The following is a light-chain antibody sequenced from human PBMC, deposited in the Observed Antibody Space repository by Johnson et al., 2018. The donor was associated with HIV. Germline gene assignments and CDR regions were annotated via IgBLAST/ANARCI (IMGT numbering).Light chain of an antibody. CDR2: DNN. CDR3: GTWDSTLSAGGV. V-gene: IGLV1-51*01. CDR1: SSNIGNNY. J-gene: IGLJ1*01. Sequence: QSVLTQPPSVSAAPGQKVTISCSGSSSNIGNNYVSWYQQLPGTAPKLLIHDNNKRPSGIPDRFSGSKSGTSATLGITGLQYGDEADYYCGTWDSTLSAGGVFGTGTKVTVL.